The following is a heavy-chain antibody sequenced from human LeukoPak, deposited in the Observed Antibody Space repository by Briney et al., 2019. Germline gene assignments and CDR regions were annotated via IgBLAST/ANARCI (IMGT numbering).Heavy chain of an antibody. CDR1: GFTFSTFW. V-gene: IGHV3-7*03. CDR3: ARDRLGSSGYPDDY. Sequence: GGSLRLSCAASGFTFSTFWMSWVRQAPGKGLEWVANIKQDGNTKYYVDSVKGRFTISRDNPNNLLFLQTNDLRAEDTAVYYCARDRLGSSGYPDDYWGQGTLVTVSS. CDR2: IKQDGNTK. D-gene: IGHD3-22*01. J-gene: IGHJ4*02.